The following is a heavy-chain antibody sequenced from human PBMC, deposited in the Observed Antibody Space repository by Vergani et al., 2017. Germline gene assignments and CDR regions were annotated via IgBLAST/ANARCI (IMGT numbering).Heavy chain of an antibody. CDR3: AKVGRSEVAGTFGAFDI. CDR2: ISRSSSTI. CDR1: GSTLSSYA. J-gene: IGHJ3*02. D-gene: IGHD6-19*01. V-gene: IGHV3-48*01. Sequence: EVQMVESGGGLVKPGGSLRLSCAASGSTLSSYAMNWVRQAPGKGLEWVSYISRSSSTIYYADSVKGRFTISRDNAKNSLFLHMNSLRPEDTAVYYCAKVGRSEVAGTFGAFDIWGQGTMVTVSS.